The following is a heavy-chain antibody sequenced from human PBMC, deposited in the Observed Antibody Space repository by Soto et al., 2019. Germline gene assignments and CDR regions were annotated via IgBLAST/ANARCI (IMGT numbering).Heavy chain of an antibody. J-gene: IGHJ5*02. CDR1: GYTFTSYG. CDR2: ISAYNGNT. D-gene: IGHD6-13*01. Sequence: ASVKVSCKASGYTFTSYGISWVRQARGQGREWMGWISAYNGNTNYAQKLQGRVTMTTDTSTSTDYMELRSLRSDDTAVYYCARGSVAAAGRYNWFDPWGQGTLVTVSS. V-gene: IGHV1-18*01. CDR3: ARGSVAAAGRYNWFDP.